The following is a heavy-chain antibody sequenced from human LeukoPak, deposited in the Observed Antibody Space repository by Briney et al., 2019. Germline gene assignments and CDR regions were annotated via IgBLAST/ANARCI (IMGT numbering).Heavy chain of an antibody. CDR3: AKVLDKRIQLWPQDLYYFDY. Sequence: GGSLRLSCAASGFTFSSYAMSWVRQAPGKGLEWVSAISGSGGSTYYADSVKGRFTISRDNSKNTLYLQMNSLRAEDTAVYYCAKVLDKRIQLWPQDLYYFDYWGQGTLVTVSS. CDR1: GFTFSSYA. V-gene: IGHV3-23*01. D-gene: IGHD5-18*01. CDR2: ISGSGGST. J-gene: IGHJ4*02.